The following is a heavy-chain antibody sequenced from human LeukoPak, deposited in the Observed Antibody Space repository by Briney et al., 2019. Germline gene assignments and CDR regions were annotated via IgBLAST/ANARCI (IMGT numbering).Heavy chain of an antibody. Sequence: GGSLRLSCAASRFTFSDYYMSWIRQAPGKGLEWVSYITSTGGYTNYADSVKGRFTISRDNAKNSLFLQMNSLRAEDTAVYYCARCQYNSSPDYWGQGTLVTVSS. V-gene: IGHV3-11*03. CDR3: ARCQYNSSPDY. CDR2: ITSTGGYT. J-gene: IGHJ4*02. D-gene: IGHD6-13*01. CDR1: RFTFSDYY.